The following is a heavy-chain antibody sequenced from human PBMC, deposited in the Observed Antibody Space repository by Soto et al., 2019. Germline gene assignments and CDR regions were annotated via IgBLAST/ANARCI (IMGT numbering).Heavy chain of an antibody. CDR2: IYNTGST. CDR3: ASRNYYGSGSYHYYFDY. D-gene: IGHD3-10*01. CDR1: GGSFTNYY. V-gene: IGHV4-59*08. Sequence: SETLSLTCTVSGGSFTNYYWSWIRQPPGRGLEWIGYIYNTGSTNYNPSLKSRVTISVDTSKNQFSLKLSSVTAADTAVYYCASRNYYGSGSYHYYFDYWGQGTLVTVS. J-gene: IGHJ4*02.